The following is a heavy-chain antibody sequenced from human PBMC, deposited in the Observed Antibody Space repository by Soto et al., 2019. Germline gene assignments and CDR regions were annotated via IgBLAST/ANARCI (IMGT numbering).Heavy chain of an antibody. Sequence: GVSVKVSCKDSGYTFTSCDISWVRPATGQGLEWMGWMSPSSGTTGFVQKFQGRVTVTRDTPISTAYMEVTSLTSEDTAVYYCARTIFGVATYYFDYWGQGTLVTVSS. CDR3: ARTIFGVATYYFDY. D-gene: IGHD3-3*01. CDR2: MSPSSGTT. V-gene: IGHV1-8*01. J-gene: IGHJ4*02. CDR1: GYTFTSCD.